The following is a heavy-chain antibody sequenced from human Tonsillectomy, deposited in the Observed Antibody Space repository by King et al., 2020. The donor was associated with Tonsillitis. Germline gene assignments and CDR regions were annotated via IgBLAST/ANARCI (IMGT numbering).Heavy chain of an antibody. Sequence: VQLVESGGGLVKPGGSLRLSCAASGFTFSSYSMNWVRQAPGKGLEWVSYITSSSSYLYYADSVKGRFTISSDNAKNSLYLQMNSLRAEDTAVYYCARDQWYGMDVWGQGTTVTVSS. CDR1: GFTFSSYS. D-gene: IGHD2-8*01. CDR2: ITSSSSYL. CDR3: ARDQWYGMDV. J-gene: IGHJ6*02. V-gene: IGHV3-21*01.